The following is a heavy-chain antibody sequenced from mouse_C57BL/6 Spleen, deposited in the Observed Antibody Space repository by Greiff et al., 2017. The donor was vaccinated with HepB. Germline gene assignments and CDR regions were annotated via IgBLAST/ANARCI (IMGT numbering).Heavy chain of an antibody. CDR3: AYYDYSYYFDY. CDR2: INPNNGGT. D-gene: IGHD2-4*01. Sequence: EVKLQQSGPELVKPGASVKISCKASGYTFTDYYMNWVKQSHGKSLEWIGDINPNNGGTSYNQKFKGKATLTVDKSSSTAYMELRSLTSEDSAVYYCAYYDYSYYFDYWGQGTTLTVSS. V-gene: IGHV1-26*01. CDR1: GYTFTDYY. J-gene: IGHJ2*01.